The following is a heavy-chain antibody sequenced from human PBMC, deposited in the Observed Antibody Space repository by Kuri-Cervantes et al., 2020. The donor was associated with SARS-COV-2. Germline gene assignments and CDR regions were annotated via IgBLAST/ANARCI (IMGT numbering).Heavy chain of an antibody. CDR3: ARWVAATGFDY. CDR1: GGSFSGYY. Sequence: GSLRLSCAVYGGSFSGYYWSWIRQPPGKGLEWIGEINHSGSTNYNPSLKSRVTISVDTSKNQFSLKLSSVTAADTAVYYCARWVAATGFDYWGQGTLVTVSS. CDR2: INHSGST. V-gene: IGHV4-34*01. J-gene: IGHJ4*02. D-gene: IGHD2-15*01.